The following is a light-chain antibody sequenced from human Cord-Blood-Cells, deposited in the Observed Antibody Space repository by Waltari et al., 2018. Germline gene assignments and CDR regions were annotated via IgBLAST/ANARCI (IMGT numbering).Light chain of an antibody. J-gene: IGKJ4*01. V-gene: IGKV1-39*01. CDR3: QQSYITPLP. CDR1: QSISTY. CDR2: AAS. Sequence: DIQMTQSPSSLSASVGDRVTITCRASQSISTYLNWYQQKPEKAPKRLIYAASSLQSGVPSRCSGSGSVTDFTLTISSLQPEDFATYYCQQSYITPLPFGGGTKLEIK.